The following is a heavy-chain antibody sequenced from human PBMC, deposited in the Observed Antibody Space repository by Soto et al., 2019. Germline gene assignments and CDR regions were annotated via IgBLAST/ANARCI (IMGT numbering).Heavy chain of an antibody. V-gene: IGHV1-2*06. J-gene: IGHJ6*02. CDR2: MNVDTGGT. CDR3: ARGGDDNYYDSSGYYYYYYGMDV. D-gene: IGHD3-22*01. CDR1: GYRFTTHY. Sequence: QVQLVQSGAEVKKPGASVRVSCEASGYRFTTHYIHWVRQAPGQGLEWMGRMNVDTGGTTYAHKFQGRVTMTRDTSIRTAYLEVSSVKSDDTAVYYCARGGDDNYYDSSGYYYYYYGMDVWGQGTTVTVSS.